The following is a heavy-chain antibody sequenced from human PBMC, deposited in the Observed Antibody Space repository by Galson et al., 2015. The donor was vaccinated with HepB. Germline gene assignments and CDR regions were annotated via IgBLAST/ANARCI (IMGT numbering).Heavy chain of an antibody. D-gene: IGHD4-23*01. Sequence: SVKVSCKASGYIFTSFYIHWVRQAPGQGLDWMGIINPSGGRTKYAQKFQGRVTMTRDTSTSTAYMELSSLKSEDTAVYYCARGFLGVVTPGDWFDPWGQGTLVTVSS. J-gene: IGHJ5*02. CDR1: GYIFTSFY. V-gene: IGHV1-46*03. CDR3: ARGFLGVVTPGDWFDP. CDR2: INPSGGRT.